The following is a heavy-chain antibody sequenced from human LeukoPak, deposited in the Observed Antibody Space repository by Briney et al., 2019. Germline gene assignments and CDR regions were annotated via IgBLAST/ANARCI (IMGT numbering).Heavy chain of an antibody. V-gene: IGHV3-21*01. CDR3: ARNRGWQQFDY. Sequence: GGSLRLSCVASGFTLRTYSVNWVRQAPGKGLEWVSSISSSSTYIYYADSVKGRFTISRDNAKNSLYLEMNSLRVEDTAVYYCARNRGWQQFDYWGQGTLVTVSS. D-gene: IGHD5-24*01. J-gene: IGHJ4*02. CDR1: GFTLRTYS. CDR2: ISSSSTYI.